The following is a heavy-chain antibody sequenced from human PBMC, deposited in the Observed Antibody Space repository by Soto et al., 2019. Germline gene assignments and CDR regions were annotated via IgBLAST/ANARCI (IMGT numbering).Heavy chain of an antibody. CDR3: ARDKDRQQLGGNYYYILDV. V-gene: IGHV1-69*12. CDR2: IMPVFATP. D-gene: IGHD3-3*02. J-gene: IGHJ6*02. CDR1: GGTFSTSA. Sequence: QVQLMQSGAEVKKPGSSVKVSCKASGGTFSTSAISWVRQAPGEGLEWVGGIMPVFATPDYAQKFQGRVTISADESTTKGYLELTSLTTEDTAVYYCARDKDRQQLGGNYYYILDVWGQGTAITVSS.